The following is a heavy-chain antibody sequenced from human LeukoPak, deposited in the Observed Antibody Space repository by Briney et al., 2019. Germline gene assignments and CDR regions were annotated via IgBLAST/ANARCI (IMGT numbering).Heavy chain of an antibody. CDR1: GGSISSGSYY. D-gene: IGHD6-13*01. CDR2: IYYSGST. CDR3: ARVTGYRIEDYFDY. V-gene: IGHV4-61*01. Sequence: SETLSLTCTVSGGSISSGSYYWSWIRQPPGKGLEWIGYIYYSGSTNYNPSLKSRVTISVETSKNEFSLKLRSVTAADTAVYYCARVTGYRIEDYFDYWGQGTLVTVSS. J-gene: IGHJ4*02.